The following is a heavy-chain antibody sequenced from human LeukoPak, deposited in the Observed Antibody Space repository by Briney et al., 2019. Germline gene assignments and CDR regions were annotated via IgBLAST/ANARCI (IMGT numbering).Heavy chain of an antibody. CDR3: ARFGDYYDSSGPYYFDY. Sequence: ASVKVSCKASGGTFSSYAISWVRQAPGQGLEWMGRIIPILGIANYAQKFQGRVTITADKSTSTAYMELSSLRSEDTAVYSCARFGDYYDSSGPYYFDYWGQGTLVTVSS. CDR1: GGTFSSYA. D-gene: IGHD3-22*01. V-gene: IGHV1-69*04. CDR2: IIPILGIA. J-gene: IGHJ4*02.